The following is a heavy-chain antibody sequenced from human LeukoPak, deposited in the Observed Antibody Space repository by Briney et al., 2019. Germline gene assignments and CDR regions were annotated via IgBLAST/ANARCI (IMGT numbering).Heavy chain of an antibody. Sequence: GGSLRLSCAASGFTFSSYSMNWVRQAPGKGLEWVSSISSSSSSYIYYADSVKGRFTISRDNAKNSLYLQMNSLRAEDTAVYYCARDRAYSHAFDIWGQGTMVTVSS. J-gene: IGHJ3*02. D-gene: IGHD2-15*01. CDR3: ARDRAYSHAFDI. CDR1: GFTFSSYS. V-gene: IGHV3-21*01. CDR2: ISSSSSSYI.